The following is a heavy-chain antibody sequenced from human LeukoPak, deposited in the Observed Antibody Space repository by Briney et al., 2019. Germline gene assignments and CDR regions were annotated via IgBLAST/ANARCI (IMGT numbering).Heavy chain of an antibody. J-gene: IGHJ4*02. V-gene: IGHV3-66*01. CDR3: ARVTAYDSSGYYGGDYFDY. D-gene: IGHD3-22*01. CDR1: GFTFSSYE. CDR2: IYLGGST. Sequence: GGSLRLSCAASGFTFSSYEMNWVRQAPGKGLQWVSIIYLGGSTFYADSVKGRFTISIDHSKNTLDLQMDSLRAEDTAVYYCARVTAYDSSGYYGGDYFDYWGQGTLVTVSS.